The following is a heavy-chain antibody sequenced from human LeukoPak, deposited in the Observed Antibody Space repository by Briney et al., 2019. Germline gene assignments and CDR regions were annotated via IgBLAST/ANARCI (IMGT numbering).Heavy chain of an antibody. V-gene: IGHV3-30*04. Sequence: GRSLRLSCAASGFTFSSYAMHWVRQAPGKGLEWVAVISYDGSNKYYADSVKGRFTISRDNSKNTLYLQMNSLRAEDTAVYYCARGGGQWLVRDYYFDYWGQGTLVTVS. D-gene: IGHD6-19*01. CDR1: GFTFSSYA. J-gene: IGHJ4*02. CDR3: ARGGGQWLVRDYYFDY. CDR2: ISYDGSNK.